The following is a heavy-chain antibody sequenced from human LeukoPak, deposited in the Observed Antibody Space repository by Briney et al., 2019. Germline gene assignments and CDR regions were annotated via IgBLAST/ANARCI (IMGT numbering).Heavy chain of an antibody. V-gene: IGHV3-9*01. CDR3: AKESGYSGYDLYYYYYMDV. D-gene: IGHD5-12*01. CDR1: GFTFDDYA. J-gene: IGHJ6*03. CDR2: ISWNSGSI. Sequence: GGSLRLSCAASGFTFDDYAMHWVRQAPGKGLEWVSGISWNSGSIGYADSVKGRFTISRDNSKNSLYLQMNSLRTEDTALYYCAKESGYSGYDLYYYYYMDVWGKGTTVTVSS.